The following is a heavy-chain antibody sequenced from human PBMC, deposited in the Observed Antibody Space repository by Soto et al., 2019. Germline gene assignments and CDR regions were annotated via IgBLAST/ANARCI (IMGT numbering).Heavy chain of an antibody. D-gene: IGHD4-17*01. Sequence: SETLSLTCAVSGGSISSGGYSWSWIRQPPGKGLEWIGYIYHSGSTYYNPSLKSRVTISVDRSKNQFTLKLSSVTAVFMAVYYCARKNGVLDAFDIWGQGTMVTVSS. CDR3: ARKNGVLDAFDI. CDR2: IYHSGST. J-gene: IGHJ3*02. CDR1: GGSISSGGYS. V-gene: IGHV4-30-2*01.